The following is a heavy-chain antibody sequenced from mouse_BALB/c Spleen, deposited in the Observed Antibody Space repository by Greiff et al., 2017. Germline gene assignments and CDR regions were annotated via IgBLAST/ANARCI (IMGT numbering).Heavy chain of an antibody. V-gene: IGHV14-3*02. CDR2: IDPANGNT. CDR3: ALTGTSYAMDY. J-gene: IGHJ4*01. D-gene: IGHD4-1*01. Sequence: VQLKESGAELVKPGASVKLSCTASGFNIKDTYMHWVKQRPEQGLEWIGRIDPANGNTKYDPKFQGKATITADTSSNTAYLQLSSLTSEDTAVYYCALTGTSYAMDYWGQGTSVTVSS. CDR1: GFNIKDTY.